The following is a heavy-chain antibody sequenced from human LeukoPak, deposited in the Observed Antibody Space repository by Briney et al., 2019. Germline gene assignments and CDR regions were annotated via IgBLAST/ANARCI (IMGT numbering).Heavy chain of an antibody. D-gene: IGHD3-3*01. J-gene: IGHJ4*02. V-gene: IGHV4-34*01. CDR1: GGSFSGYY. CDR2: INHSGST. CDR3: ARYMFLEWFLDY. Sequence: SETLSLTCAVYGGSFSGYYWSWIRQPPGKGLEWIGEINHSGSTNYNPSLKSRVTISVDTSKNQFSLKLSSVTAADTAVYYCARYMFLEWFLDYWGQGTLVTVSS.